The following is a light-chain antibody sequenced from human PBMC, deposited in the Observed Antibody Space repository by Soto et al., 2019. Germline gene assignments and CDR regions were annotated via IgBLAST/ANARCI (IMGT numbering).Light chain of an antibody. CDR2: LTS. J-gene: IGKJ1*01. CDR1: QAVNTR. CDR3: HQRQSWPRT. V-gene: IGKV3-11*01. Sequence: TLSCRASQAVNTRLAWYQHKSGQAPRLLIYLTSNRAAGIPARFSGSGSETDFTLTISDVEPEDFAVYYCHQRQSWPRTFGQGTKVDIK.